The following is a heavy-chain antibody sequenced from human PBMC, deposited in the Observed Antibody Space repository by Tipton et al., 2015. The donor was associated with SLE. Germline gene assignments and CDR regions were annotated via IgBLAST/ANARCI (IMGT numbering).Heavy chain of an antibody. J-gene: IGHJ4*02. D-gene: IGHD2-8*01. CDR3: ARSLGGPPNGLDY. V-gene: IGHV4-59*11. CDR2: IYYSGST. Sequence: TLSLTCTVSGGSISSHYWSWIRQPPGKGLEWIGYIYYSGSTNYNPSLKSRVTISVDTSKNQFSLKLSSVTAADTAVYYCARSLGGPPNGLDYWGQEPL. CDR1: GGSISSHY.